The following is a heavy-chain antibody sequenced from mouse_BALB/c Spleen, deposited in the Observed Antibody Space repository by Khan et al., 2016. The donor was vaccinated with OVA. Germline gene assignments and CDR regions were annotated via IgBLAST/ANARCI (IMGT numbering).Heavy chain of an antibody. J-gene: IGHJ2*01. CDR2: ISYSGNT. D-gene: IGHD1-1*01. CDR3: ARIYGGDFDY. V-gene: IGHV3-2*02. Sequence: ESGPGLVKPSQSLSLTCTVTGYSITSDYAWNWIRQFPGNKLEWMGHISYSGNTKYNPSLKSRIPITRDTSKNQFFLQLNSVTTEDTATYYCARIYGGDFDYWGQGTTLTVSS. CDR1: GYSITSDYA.